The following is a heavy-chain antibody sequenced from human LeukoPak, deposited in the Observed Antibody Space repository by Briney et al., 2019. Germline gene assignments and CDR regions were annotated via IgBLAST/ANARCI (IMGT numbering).Heavy chain of an antibody. CDR2: IYHSGST. CDR3: ASQQGI. CDR1: GYSISSGYY. V-gene: IGHV4-38-2*02. J-gene: IGHJ4*02. Sequence: SETLSLTCTVSGYSISSGYYWGWIRQPPGKGLEWIGSIYHSGSTHYNPSLKSRVTISVDTSKNQFSLKLSSVTAADTAVYYCASQQGIWGQGTLVTVSS. D-gene: IGHD1-14*01.